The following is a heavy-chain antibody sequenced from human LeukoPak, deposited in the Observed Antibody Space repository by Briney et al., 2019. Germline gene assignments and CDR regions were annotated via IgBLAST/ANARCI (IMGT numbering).Heavy chain of an antibody. CDR1: GYTVTRYG. J-gene: IGHJ6*02. V-gene: IGHV1-18*01. D-gene: IGHD6-19*01. Sequence: GASVTVSCKASGYTVTRYGISWVRQAPGQGLEWMGWISVFNCNTNYAQKLQGRVTMTIDTSTSTAYMELRSLRSDDTAVYYCARGSPAVIRGSVNYYGMDVWGHGTTVTVSS. CDR2: ISVFNCNT. CDR3: ARGSPAVIRGSVNYYGMDV.